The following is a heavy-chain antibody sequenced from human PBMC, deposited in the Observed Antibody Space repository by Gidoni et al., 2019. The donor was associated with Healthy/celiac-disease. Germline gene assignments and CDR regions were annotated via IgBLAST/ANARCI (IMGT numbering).Heavy chain of an antibody. CDR3: ASQRVYYEILTGYNYYYYGMDV. CDR1: GGSISRSSSS. CDR2: IYYSGST. D-gene: IGHD3-9*01. Sequence: QLHLQESGPGLVKPSETLSLTCTVSGGSISRSSSSWGWIRQPPGKGLELIGSIYYSGSTYYNPYLKSRVTISVDTSKNQFSLKLSSVTAADTAVYYCASQRVYYEILTGYNYYYYGMDVWGQGTTVTVSS. J-gene: IGHJ6*02. V-gene: IGHV4-39*01.